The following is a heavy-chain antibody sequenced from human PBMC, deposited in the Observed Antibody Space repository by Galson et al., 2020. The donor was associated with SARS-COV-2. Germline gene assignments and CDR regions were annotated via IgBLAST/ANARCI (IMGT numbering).Heavy chain of an antibody. D-gene: IGHD2-15*01. CDR1: GFTFSSYG. CDR2: ISYDGSNK. V-gene: IGHV3-30*18. Sequence: GGSLRLSCAASGFTFSSYGMHWVRQAPGKGLEWVAVISYDGSNKYYADSVKGRFTISRDNSKNTLYLQMNSLRAEDTAVYYCAKGMVVVAATHYYYYGMDVWGQGTTVTVSS. J-gene: IGHJ6*02. CDR3: AKGMVVVAATHYYYYGMDV.